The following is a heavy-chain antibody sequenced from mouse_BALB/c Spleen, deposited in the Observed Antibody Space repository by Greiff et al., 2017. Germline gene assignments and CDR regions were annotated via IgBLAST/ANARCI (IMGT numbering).Heavy chain of an antibody. V-gene: IGHV5-4*02. Sequence: EVKLMESGGGLVKPGGSLKLSCAASGFTFSDYYMYWVRQTPEKRLEWVATISDGGSYTYYPDSVKGRFTISRDNAKNNLYLQMSSLKSEDTAMYYCARDSYDYDGFAYWGQGTLVTVSA. CDR3: ARDSYDYDGFAY. CDR2: ISDGGSYT. D-gene: IGHD2-4*01. CDR1: GFTFSDYY. J-gene: IGHJ3*01.